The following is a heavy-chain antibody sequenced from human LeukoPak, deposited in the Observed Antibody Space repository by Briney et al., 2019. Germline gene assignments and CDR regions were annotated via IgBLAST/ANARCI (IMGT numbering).Heavy chain of an antibody. CDR3: ARDRKYYYHMDV. J-gene: IGHJ6*03. V-gene: IGHV4-34*01. Sequence: SETLSLTCAVYGGSFSGYYWSWIRQPPGKGLEWIGEINHSGSTNYNPSLKSRVTISVDTSKNQFSLNLTSLTAADTAVYYCARDRKYYYHMDVWGKGTTVTVSS. D-gene: IGHD1-14*01. CDR1: GGSFSGYY. CDR2: INHSGST.